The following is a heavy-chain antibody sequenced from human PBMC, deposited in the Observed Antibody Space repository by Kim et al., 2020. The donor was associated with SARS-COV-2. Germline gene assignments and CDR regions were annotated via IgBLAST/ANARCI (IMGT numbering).Heavy chain of an antibody. CDR3: ARRAERYYYYYGMDV. J-gene: IGHJ6*02. D-gene: IGHD1-26*01. V-gene: IGHV4-34*01. Sequence: PALKGRVTISVDASKNPFSLKLSSVTAADTAVYYCARRAERYYYYYGMDVWGQGTTVTVSS.